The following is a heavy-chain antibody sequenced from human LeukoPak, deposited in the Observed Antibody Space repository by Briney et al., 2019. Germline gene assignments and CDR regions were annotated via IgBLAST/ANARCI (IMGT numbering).Heavy chain of an antibody. CDR2: INPNSGGT. V-gene: IGHV1-2*06. CDR1: GYTFTGYY. J-gene: IGHJ4*02. CDR3: ARDPLDSSSWSYYFDY. Sequence: ASVKVSCKASGYTFTGYYMHWVRQAPGQGLEWMGRINPNSGGTNYAQKFQGRVTMTRDTSISTAYMDLSRLRSDDTAVYHCARDPLDSSSWSYYFDYWGQGTLVTVSS. D-gene: IGHD6-13*01.